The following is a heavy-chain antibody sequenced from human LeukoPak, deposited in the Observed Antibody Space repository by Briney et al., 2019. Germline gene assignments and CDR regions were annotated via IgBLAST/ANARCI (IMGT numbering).Heavy chain of an antibody. J-gene: IGHJ4*02. CDR2: SRIKADGYIT. CDR1: GFSFSDHY. Sequence: GGSLRLSCAVSGFSFSDHYLDWVRQTPGRGLVWVGRSRIKADGYITQYAASVKDRFTISRDESKDSLHLQMNSLKTEDTAVYYCVRGLNSFDLWGQGTPVTVSS. CDR3: VRGLNSFDL. V-gene: IGHV3-72*01.